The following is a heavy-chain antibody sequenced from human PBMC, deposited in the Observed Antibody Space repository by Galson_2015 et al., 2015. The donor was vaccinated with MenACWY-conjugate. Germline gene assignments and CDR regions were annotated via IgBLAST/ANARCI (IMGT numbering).Heavy chain of an antibody. V-gene: IGHV3-7*03. CDR1: GFTFRNYW. CDR2: IKKDGSEK. CDR3: ARGHYGMDA. Sequence: RLSCAASGFTFRNYWMTWVRQAPGKGLEWVATIKKDGSEKYYVDSVKGRFTVSRDNAKNSMSLEMNSLRVEDTAVYSCARGHYGMDAWGQGTTVTVSS. J-gene: IGHJ6*02.